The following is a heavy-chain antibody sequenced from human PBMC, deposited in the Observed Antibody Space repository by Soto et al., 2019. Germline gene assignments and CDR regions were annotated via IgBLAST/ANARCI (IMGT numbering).Heavy chain of an antibody. Sequence: QVQLVESGGGLVKPGGSLRLSCAASGFTFSDYYMSWIRQAPGKGLEWVSYISSSGSTVYYADSFKGRFTISKDNAKNSLYLQMNSLRAEDTAVYYCAGLKSYSGPFDPWGQGTLVTVSS. CDR2: ISSSGSTV. J-gene: IGHJ5*02. CDR3: AGLKSYSGPFDP. D-gene: IGHD2-15*01. CDR1: GFTFSDYY. V-gene: IGHV3-11*01.